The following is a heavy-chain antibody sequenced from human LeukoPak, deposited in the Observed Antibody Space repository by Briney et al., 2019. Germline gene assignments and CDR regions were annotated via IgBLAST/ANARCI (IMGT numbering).Heavy chain of an antibody. CDR1: GFPFSSYA. Sequence: GGSLRLSCAASGFPFSSYAMHWVRQAPGKGLEYVSAISSNGGSTSYANSVKGRFTISRDNSKNTLCLQMGSLRAEDMAVYYCARSSIVVVSILDYWGQGTLVTVSS. D-gene: IGHD2-2*01. CDR2: ISSNGGST. CDR3: ARSSIVVVSILDY. J-gene: IGHJ4*02. V-gene: IGHV3-64*01.